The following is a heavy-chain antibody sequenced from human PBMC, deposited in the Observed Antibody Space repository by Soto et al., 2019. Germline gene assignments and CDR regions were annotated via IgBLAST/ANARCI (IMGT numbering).Heavy chain of an antibody. CDR2: IYPGDSET. J-gene: IGHJ4*02. V-gene: IGHV5-51*01. Sequence: PGASLKISCKGSGYSFTNFWIAWVRQLPGKGLEYMGIIYPGDSETRYSQSFHGKVTISADRSIGTAYLQWSSLEASDSAFYFCARSPRSSPYFDYWGQGALVTVSS. D-gene: IGHD6-13*01. CDR1: GYSFTNFW. CDR3: ARSPRSSPYFDY.